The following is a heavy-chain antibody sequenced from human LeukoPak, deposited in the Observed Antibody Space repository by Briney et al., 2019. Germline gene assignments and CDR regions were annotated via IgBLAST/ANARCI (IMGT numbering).Heavy chain of an antibody. J-gene: IGHJ3*02. CDR1: GFSLSTSGVG. CDR3: VHSSYYYDSSGSDAFDI. V-gene: IGHV2-5*02. D-gene: IGHD3-22*01. CDR2: IYWDDDK. Sequence: SGPTLVNPTQTLTLACTFSGFSLSTSGVGLGWIRQPPGKALEWLGVIYWDDDKRYSPSLKSRLTITKDTSKNQVVLTMTNMDPVDTATDYCVHSSYYYDSSGSDAFDIWGQGTMVTVSS.